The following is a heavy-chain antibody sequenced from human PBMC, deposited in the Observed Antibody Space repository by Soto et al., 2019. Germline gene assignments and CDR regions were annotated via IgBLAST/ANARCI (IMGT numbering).Heavy chain of an antibody. Sequence: GESLKISCKVSGDSFSSHWIGWVRQMPGKGLEWMGIIYPVDSDTRYSPSFQGQVTISVDGSITTAFLQWSSLKASDTAMYYCTRRAVRYYKGMDVWGQGTTVTVSS. CDR3: TRRAVRYYKGMDV. J-gene: IGHJ6*02. V-gene: IGHV5-51*01. D-gene: IGHD3-10*01. CDR1: GDSFSSHW. CDR2: IYPVDSDT.